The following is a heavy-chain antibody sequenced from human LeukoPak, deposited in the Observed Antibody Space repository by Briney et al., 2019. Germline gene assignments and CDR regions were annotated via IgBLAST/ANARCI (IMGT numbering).Heavy chain of an antibody. CDR2: IDPSDSYT. CDR3: ARAYGDYVGRNWFDP. CDR1: GYSFTSYW. Sequence: GESLKISCKGSGYSFTSYWISWVRQMPGKGLEWMGRIDPSDSYTDYSPSFQGHVTISADKSISTAYLQWSSLKASDTAMYYCARAYGDYVGRNWFDPWGQGTLVTVSS. D-gene: IGHD4-17*01. V-gene: IGHV5-10-1*01. J-gene: IGHJ5*02.